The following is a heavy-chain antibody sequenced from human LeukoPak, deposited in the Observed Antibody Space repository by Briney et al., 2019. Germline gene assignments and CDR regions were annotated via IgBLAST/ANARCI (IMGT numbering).Heavy chain of an antibody. CDR3: ARGADPFNYFDY. CDR2: IWYDGSNT. V-gene: IGHV3-33*01. Sequence: GRSPRLSCAASGFTFRTYGMHWVRQAPGKGLQWVALIWYDGSNTYYADSVKGRFTISRDNSKNTLYLQMNSLRAEDTAVYYCARGADPFNYFDYWGQGTLVTVSS. J-gene: IGHJ4*02. CDR1: GFTFRTYG. D-gene: IGHD6-19*01.